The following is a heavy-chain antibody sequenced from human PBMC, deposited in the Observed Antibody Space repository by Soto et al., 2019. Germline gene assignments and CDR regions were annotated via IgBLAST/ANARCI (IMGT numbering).Heavy chain of an antibody. J-gene: IGHJ4*02. CDR1: GGTFSSYA. CDR2: IIPIFGTA. V-gene: IGHV1-69*01. D-gene: IGHD2-2*01. Sequence: QVQLVQSGAEVKKPGSSVKVSCKVSGGTFSSYAISWVRQSPGQGLEWMGVIIPIFGTANYAQKFQGRVTITADESTSTAYMELSSLRSEDTAVYYCARGRVSVLGYCSSTSCYRGDYFDYWGQGTLVTVSS. CDR3: ARGRVSVLGYCSSTSCYRGDYFDY.